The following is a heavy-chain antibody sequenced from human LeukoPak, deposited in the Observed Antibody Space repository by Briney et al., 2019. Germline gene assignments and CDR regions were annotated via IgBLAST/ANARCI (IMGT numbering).Heavy chain of an antibody. J-gene: IGHJ4*02. CDR1: GGSISSGDYY. V-gene: IGHV4-30-4*01. D-gene: IGHD4-23*01. CDR2: IYYSGST. Sequence: SETLSPTCTVSGGSISSGDYYWSWIRQPPGKGLEWIGYIYYSGSTYYNPSLKSRVTISVDTSKNQFSLKLSSVTAADTAVYYCARDRGGGEYYFDYWGQGTLVTVSS. CDR3: ARDRGGGEYYFDY.